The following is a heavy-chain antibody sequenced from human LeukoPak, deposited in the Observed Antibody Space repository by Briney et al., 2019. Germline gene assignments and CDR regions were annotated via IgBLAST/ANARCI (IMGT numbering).Heavy chain of an antibody. CDR3: AKVSYDSSGYLFDY. J-gene: IGHJ4*02. D-gene: IGHD3-22*01. CDR2: ISGSGGST. V-gene: IGHV3-23*01. CDR1: GFTFSSYA. Sequence: HPGGSLRLSCAASGFTFSSYAMSWVRQAPGKGLEWLSAISGSGGSTYYADSVKGRFTISRDNSKNTLYLQMNSLRAEDTAAYYCAKVSYDSSGYLFDYWGQGTLVTVSS.